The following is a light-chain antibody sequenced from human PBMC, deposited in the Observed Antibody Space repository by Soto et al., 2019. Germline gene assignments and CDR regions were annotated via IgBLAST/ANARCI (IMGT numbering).Light chain of an antibody. J-gene: IGLJ2*01. CDR3: SSYPSRSTLV. V-gene: IGLV2-14*01. CDR1: SSDVGGYNY. Sequence: QSALTQPASVSGSPGQSITISCTGTSSDVGGYNYVSWYQQHPGKPPKLMIYEVSNRPSGISNRYSGAKSDNTATRTIPGLHAEYEGDYCCSSYPSRSTLVFGGGTKLTVL. CDR2: EVS.